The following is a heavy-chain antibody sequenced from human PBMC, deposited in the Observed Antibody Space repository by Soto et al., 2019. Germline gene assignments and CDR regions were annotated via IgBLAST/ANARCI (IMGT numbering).Heavy chain of an antibody. CDR3: PRDPALAGRDYYYYYGMDV. CDR1: GGTLSSYA. Sequence: SSVKVSWQAAGGTLSSYAISWVRQAPGQGLKWMGGIIPIFGPANFAQKLQGRVTITADESTSTAYMELSSLRSEDTAVYYCPRDPALAGRDYYYYYGMDVWGQGTTVTVSS. V-gene: IGHV1-69*13. CDR2: IIPIFGPA. D-gene: IGHD6-19*01. J-gene: IGHJ6*02.